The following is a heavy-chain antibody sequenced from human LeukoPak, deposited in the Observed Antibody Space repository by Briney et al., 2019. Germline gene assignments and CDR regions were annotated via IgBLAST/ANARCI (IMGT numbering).Heavy chain of an antibody. V-gene: IGHV1-2*02. CDR2: MNLNSGGI. CDR3: ARVLGAGLYYYGMDV. D-gene: IGHD1-26*01. J-gene: IGHJ6*02. Sequence: ASVKVSCKASGYTFTGYYMHWVRQAPGQGPEWMGWMNLNSGGINYAQKFQGRVFMTRDTSISTAYMELRSLRSDDTAVYYCARVLGAGLYYYGMDVWGQGTTVTVSS. CDR1: GYTFTGYY.